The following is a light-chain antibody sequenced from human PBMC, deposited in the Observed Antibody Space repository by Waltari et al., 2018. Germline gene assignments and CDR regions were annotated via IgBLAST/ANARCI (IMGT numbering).Light chain of an antibody. J-gene: IGKJ1*01. Sequence: EIVFTQSPGTLSLSLGERATLSCRASQSISRALTWYQQKPGQATRLLIYGASTRAPGIPDRFSGSGSGTDFSLTISRLEPDDFAVYYCQHYLRLPVTFGQGTTVEI. CDR3: QHYLRLPVT. V-gene: IGKV3-20*01. CDR1: QSISRA. CDR2: GAS.